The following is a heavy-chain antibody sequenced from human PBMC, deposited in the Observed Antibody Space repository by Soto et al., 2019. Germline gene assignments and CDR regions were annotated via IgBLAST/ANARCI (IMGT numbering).Heavy chain of an antibody. CDR1: GFSFSKYK. CDR2: INPGDSDT. V-gene: IGHV5-51*01. D-gene: IGHD3-10*01. Sequence: PGESLKISCEGSGFSFSKYKIGWVRQMPVKGLEWMGIINPGDSDTRYSPSFQGQVTISADKSISTAYLQWSTLKASDTATYYCATSFYYYYYHHDVMDFPGQGTTVTGS. J-gene: IGHJ6*02. CDR3: ATSFYYYYYHHDVMDF.